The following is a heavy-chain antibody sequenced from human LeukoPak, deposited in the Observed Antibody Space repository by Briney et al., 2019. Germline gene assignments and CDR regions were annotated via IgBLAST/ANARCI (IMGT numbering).Heavy chain of an antibody. V-gene: IGHV3-15*01. D-gene: IGHD3-22*01. Sequence: GGSLRLSCAASGFTFSNAWMSWVRQAPGKGLEWVGRIKSKTDGGTTDYAAPVKGRFTISRDDSKNTLYLQMNSLKTEDTAVYYCTTDSDYYDSSGYWVYWGQGTLVTVSS. J-gene: IGHJ4*02. CDR3: TTDSDYYDSSGYWVY. CDR1: GFTFSNAW. CDR2: IKSKTDGGTT.